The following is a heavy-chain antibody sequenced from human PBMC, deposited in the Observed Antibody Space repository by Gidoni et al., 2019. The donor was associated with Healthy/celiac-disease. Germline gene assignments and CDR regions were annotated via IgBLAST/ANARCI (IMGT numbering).Heavy chain of an antibody. V-gene: IGHV3-23*01. J-gene: IGHJ4*02. D-gene: IGHD4-17*01. Sequence: EVQLLEAGGGLVQPGGSLRLSCAASGFTFSTFVMNWVRQAPGKGLEWVSAISGDGSITKYADSVKGRFTISRDNSKNTLYLQMNSLTVEDTAVYYCANHDYGVNRLLDSWGQGTLVTVSP. CDR1: GFTFSTFV. CDR3: ANHDYGVNRLLDS. CDR2: ISGDGSIT.